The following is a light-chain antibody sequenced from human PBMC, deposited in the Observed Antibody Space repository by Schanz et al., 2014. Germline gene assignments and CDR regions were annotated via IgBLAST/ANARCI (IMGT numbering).Light chain of an antibody. CDR2: GAS. J-gene: IGKJ1*01. CDR1: QSVGSS. Sequence: EIVMTQSPATLSVSPGETATLSCRASQSVGSSLAWYQQRPGQAPRLLIYGASTRATGIPARFSGSGSWTDFTLTISSLQSEDFAVYYCQHYYDWPRTFGQGTKVEI. CDR3: QHYYDWPRT. V-gene: IGKV3-15*01.